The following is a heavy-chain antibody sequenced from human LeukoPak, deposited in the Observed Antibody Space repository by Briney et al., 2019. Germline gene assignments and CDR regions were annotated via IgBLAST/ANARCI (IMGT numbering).Heavy chain of an antibody. J-gene: IGHJ4*01. CDR1: GFTFSSLG. D-gene: IGHD1-14*01. CDR3: VSPVFINY. V-gene: IGHV3-64D*06. Sequence: GGSLRLSCSASGFTFSSLGMHWVSQAPGKGLEHVSTIGSDGDSTYYADSVKDRFTISRDNSKNALYLQMTSLRPEDSAVYYCVSPVFINYWGQGTLVTVSS. CDR2: IGSDGDST.